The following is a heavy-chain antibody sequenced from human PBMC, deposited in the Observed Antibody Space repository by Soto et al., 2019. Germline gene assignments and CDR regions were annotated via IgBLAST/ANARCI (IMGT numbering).Heavy chain of an antibody. Sequence: GYLRLSCAASGFTFSSYSMNWVRQAPGKGLEWVSSISSSSSYIYYADSVKGRFTISRNNAKNSLYLQMNSLRAEDTAVYYCLRWAVVVAGTNYYYYGMDVWGQGTTVTVPS. J-gene: IGHJ6*02. D-gene: IGHD2-15*01. CDR3: LRWAVVVAGTNYYYYGMDV. CDR1: GFTFSSYS. V-gene: IGHV3-21*01. CDR2: ISSSSSYI.